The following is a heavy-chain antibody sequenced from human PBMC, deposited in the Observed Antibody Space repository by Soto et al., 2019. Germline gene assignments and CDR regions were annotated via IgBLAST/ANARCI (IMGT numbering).Heavy chain of an antibody. V-gene: IGHV1-69*12. CDR2: IIPIFGTA. Sequence: QVQLVQSGAEVKKPGSSVKVSCKASGGTFSSYAISWVRQAPGQGLEWMGGIIPIFGTANYAQKFQGRVTITAAESAITAYMELSSLRSEDTAVYYCASSQLTSGGNPPYYYYGMDVWGQGTTVTVSS. CDR1: GGTFSSYA. CDR3: ASSQLTSGGNPPYYYYGMDV. J-gene: IGHJ6*02. D-gene: IGHD2-15*01.